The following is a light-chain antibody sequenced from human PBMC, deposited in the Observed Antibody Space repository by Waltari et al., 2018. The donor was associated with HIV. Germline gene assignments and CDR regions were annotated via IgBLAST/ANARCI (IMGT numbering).Light chain of an antibody. CDR2: ANN. CDR3: HSYDSDRGPV. CDR1: SSNIGADYN. J-gene: IGLJ3*02. V-gene: IGLV1-40*01. Sequence: QSVLTQPPSVSGAPGQRVTISCTGGSSNIGADYNVHWYQQPPGTAPRLLIYANNFRPSGFPDRFSCSKSGTSASLTISGLQAEDDATYYCHSYDSDRGPVFGGGTKLTVL.